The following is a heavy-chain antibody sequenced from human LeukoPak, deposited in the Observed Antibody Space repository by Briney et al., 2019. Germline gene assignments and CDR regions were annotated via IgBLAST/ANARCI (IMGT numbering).Heavy chain of an antibody. D-gene: IGHD3-10*01. CDR3: ARDRGSGWFGELSPVDY. V-gene: IGHV1-2*02. CDR1: GYTFTGYY. J-gene: IGHJ4*02. CDR2: INPNSGGT. Sequence: ASVKVSCKASGYTFTGYYMHWVRQAPGQGLEWMGWINPNSGGTNYAQKFQGRVTMTRDTSISTAYMELSRLRSDDTAVYYCARDRGSGWFGELSPVDYWGQGTLVTVSS.